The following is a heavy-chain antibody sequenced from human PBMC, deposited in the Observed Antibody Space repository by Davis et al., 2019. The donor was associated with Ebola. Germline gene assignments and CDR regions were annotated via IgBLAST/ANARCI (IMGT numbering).Heavy chain of an antibody. V-gene: IGHV3-15*07. CDR2: IRSKTNGGII. J-gene: IGHJ4*02. CDR3: STDPARGY. Sequence: PGGSLRLSCAASGFSFNEAWTWMNWVRQAPGKGLEWVGRIRSKTNGGIIDYAAFVDGRFIISRDDSKNTLFLQINSLRTEDTAVYYCSTDPARGYWGQGTLVNVSS. CDR1: GFSFNEAW.